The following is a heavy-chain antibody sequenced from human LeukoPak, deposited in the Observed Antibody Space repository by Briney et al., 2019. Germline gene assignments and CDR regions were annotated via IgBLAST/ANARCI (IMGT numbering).Heavy chain of an antibody. Sequence: SVKVSCKASGGTFSSYAISWVRQAPGQGLEWMGGIIPIFGTANYAQKFQGRVTITTDESTSTAYMELSSLRSEDTAVYYCARVEMATNNPNWYFDLWGRGTLVTVSS. CDR2: IIPIFGTA. CDR1: GGTFSSYA. CDR3: ARVEMATNNPNWYFDL. J-gene: IGHJ2*01. V-gene: IGHV1-69*05. D-gene: IGHD5-24*01.